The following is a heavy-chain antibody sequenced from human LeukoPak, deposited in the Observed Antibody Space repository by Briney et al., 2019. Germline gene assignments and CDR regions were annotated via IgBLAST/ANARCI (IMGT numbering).Heavy chain of an antibody. J-gene: IGHJ6*03. CDR1: GGSISSSSYY. CDR2: IYHSGST. D-gene: IGHD3-22*01. CDR3: ARLYDSSGYYPYYYYYYYMDV. Sequence: SETLSLTCTVSGGSISSSSYYWGWIRQPPGKGLEWIGSIYHSGSTYYNPSLKSRVTISVDTSKNQFSLKLSSVTAADTAVYYCARLYDSSGYYPYYYYYYYMDVWGKGTTVTVSS. V-gene: IGHV4-39*07.